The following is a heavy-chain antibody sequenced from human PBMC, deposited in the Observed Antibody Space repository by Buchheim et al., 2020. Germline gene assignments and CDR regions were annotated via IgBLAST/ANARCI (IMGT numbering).Heavy chain of an antibody. V-gene: IGHV5-51*01. Sequence: EVQLVQSGAEVREPGESLKISCEASGYSFTDYWIGWVRQMPGKGLEWMGMIFPRDSDMRYSPSFQGQVTISADKSISSAYLQWSSLKASDTAMYYCVRGSGYCTDTRCYLFDYWGQGTL. CDR3: VRGSGYCTDTRCYLFDY. D-gene: IGHD2-2*01. CDR2: IFPRDSDM. CDR1: GYSFTDYW. J-gene: IGHJ4*02.